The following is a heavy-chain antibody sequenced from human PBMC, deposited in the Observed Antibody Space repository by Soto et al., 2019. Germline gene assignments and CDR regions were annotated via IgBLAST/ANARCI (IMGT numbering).Heavy chain of an antibody. CDR2: MNPKSGYT. Sequence: QVQLVQSGAEVKKPGASVKVSCKASGYTFSSYDINWVRQATGQGLEWMGWMNPKSGYTGYAQKLQGRVTMTRDTSISTAYMEVSSLRSEDTASYYCARAYGDLDVWGQGTTVTVSS. D-gene: IGHD2-21*01. J-gene: IGHJ6*02. CDR1: GYTFSSYD. V-gene: IGHV1-8*01. CDR3: ARAYGDLDV.